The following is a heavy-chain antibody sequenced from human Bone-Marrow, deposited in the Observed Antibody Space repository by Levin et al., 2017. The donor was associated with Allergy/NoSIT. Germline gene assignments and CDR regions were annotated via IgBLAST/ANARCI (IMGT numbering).Heavy chain of an antibody. CDR1: GFTFSNYA. D-gene: IGHD4-11*01. J-gene: IGHJ4*02. Sequence: ESLKISCVVSGFTFSNYAMSWVRQAPGKGLEWVSGISAASDYTYYADSVKGRFTISRDNSKNTVYLQINSLRAEDTALYYCAKDFEVGYGNFYYFDHWGQGTLVTVSS. V-gene: IGHV3-23*01. CDR3: AKDFEVGYGNFYYFDH. CDR2: ISAASDYT.